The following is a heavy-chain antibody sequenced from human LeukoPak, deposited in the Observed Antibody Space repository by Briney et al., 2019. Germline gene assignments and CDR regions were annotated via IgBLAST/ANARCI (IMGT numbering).Heavy chain of an antibody. Sequence: PGGSLRLSCAASGFTFSDYYMSWIRQAPGKGLEWVSYISSGGRTIYYADSVKGRFTMSRDNAKNSLYLQMNSLRAEDTAVYYCARAVSIVGATTDGDLFDYWGQGTLVTVSS. V-gene: IGHV3-11*01. J-gene: IGHJ4*02. CDR3: ARAVSIVGATTDGDLFDY. CDR1: GFTFSDYY. D-gene: IGHD1-26*01. CDR2: ISSGGRTI.